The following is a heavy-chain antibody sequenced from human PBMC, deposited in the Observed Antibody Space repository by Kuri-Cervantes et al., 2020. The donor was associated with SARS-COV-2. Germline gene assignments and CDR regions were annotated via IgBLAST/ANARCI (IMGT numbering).Heavy chain of an antibody. Sequence: GGSLRLSCAASGFTFSDYYMNWVRQAPGKGLEWVSSISSSSTIYYADSVKGRFTISRDNAKNPLYLQMNSLRAEDTAVYYCARDMSIAAAGTDYWGQGTLVTVSS. D-gene: IGHD6-13*01. CDR2: ISSSSTI. CDR1: GFTFSDYY. CDR3: ARDMSIAAAGTDY. V-gene: IGHV3-69-1*01. J-gene: IGHJ4*02.